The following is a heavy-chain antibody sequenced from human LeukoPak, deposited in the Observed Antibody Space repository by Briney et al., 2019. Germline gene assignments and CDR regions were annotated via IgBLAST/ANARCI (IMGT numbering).Heavy chain of an antibody. Sequence: GASLRLSCAASGFTFSSYAMSWVRQAPGKGLEWVSAISGSGGSTYYADSVKGRFTNSRDNSKNTLYLQMNSLRAEDTAVYYCAKVGSIAADFDYWGQGTLVTVSS. V-gene: IGHV3-23*01. D-gene: IGHD6-6*01. CDR3: AKVGSIAADFDY. CDR1: GFTFSSYA. J-gene: IGHJ4*02. CDR2: ISGSGGST.